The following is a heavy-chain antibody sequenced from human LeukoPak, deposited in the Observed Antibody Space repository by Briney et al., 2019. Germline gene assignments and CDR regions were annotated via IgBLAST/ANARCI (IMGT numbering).Heavy chain of an antibody. CDR2: ISSSGSTI. J-gene: IGHJ4*02. CDR1: GFTFSSYE. V-gene: IGHV3-48*03. Sequence: GGSLRLSCAASGFTFSSYEMNWVRQAPGKGLEWVSYISSSGSTIYYADSVKGRFTISRDNAKNSLYLQMNSLRAEDTAVYCCARGLTAAGTSGFDYWGQGTLVTVSS. D-gene: IGHD6-13*01. CDR3: ARGLTAAGTSGFDY.